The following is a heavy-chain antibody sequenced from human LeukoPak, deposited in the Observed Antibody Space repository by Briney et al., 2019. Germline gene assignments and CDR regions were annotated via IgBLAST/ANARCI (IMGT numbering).Heavy chain of an antibody. Sequence: GGSLRLSYAPSGFTFSSYAMSWVRQAPGKGLEWVAVISGGGGGTYYADSVRGRFTISRDNSKNTVYLQMNSLRAEDTAIYYCAKAVGSSGYFSRDAFDIWGQGTMVTVSS. CDR2: ISGGGGGT. V-gene: IGHV3-23*01. CDR1: GFTFSSYA. D-gene: IGHD3-22*01. J-gene: IGHJ3*02. CDR3: AKAVGSSGYFSRDAFDI.